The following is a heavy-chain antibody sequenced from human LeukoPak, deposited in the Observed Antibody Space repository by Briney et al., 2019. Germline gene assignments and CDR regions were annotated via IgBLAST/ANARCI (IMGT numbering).Heavy chain of an antibody. J-gene: IGHJ4*02. CDR2: ISGSGGST. V-gene: IGHV3-23*01. D-gene: IGHD3-3*01. CDR1: GGTFSSYA. CDR3: ATSPSFTIFGVVIYFDY. Sequence: SCKASGGTFSSYAISWVRQAPGKGLEWVSAISGSGGSTYYADSVKGRFTISRDNSKNTLYLQMNSLRAEDTAVYYCATSPSFTIFGVVIYFDYWGQGTLVTVSS.